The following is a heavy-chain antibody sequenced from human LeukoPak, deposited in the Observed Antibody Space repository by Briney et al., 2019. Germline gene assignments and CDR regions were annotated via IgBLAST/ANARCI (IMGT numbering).Heavy chain of an antibody. V-gene: IGHV4-59*01. CDR3: ARVSLDAFDI. CDR2: IYYSGSP. D-gene: IGHD1-26*01. J-gene: IGHJ3*02. CDR1: GGSISSYY. Sequence: SETLSLTCTVSGGSISSYYWSWIRQPPGKGLEWIGYIYYSGSPNYNPSLKSRVTISVDTSKNQFSLKLSSVTAADTAVYYCARVSLDAFDIWGQGTMVTVSS.